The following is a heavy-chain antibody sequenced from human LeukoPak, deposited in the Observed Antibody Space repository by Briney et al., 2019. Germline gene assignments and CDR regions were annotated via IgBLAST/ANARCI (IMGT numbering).Heavy chain of an antibody. CDR1: GGTFSSYA. CDR2: IIPILGIA. V-gene: IGHV1-69*04. Sequence: GASVKVSCKASGGTFSSYAISWVRQAPGQGLEWMGRIIPILGIANYAQKFQGRVTITADKSTSTAYMELSSLRSEDTAVYYCARDIRSERAAAAPGYFDYWGQGTLVTVSS. D-gene: IGHD6-13*01. J-gene: IGHJ4*02. CDR3: ARDIRSERAAAAPGYFDY.